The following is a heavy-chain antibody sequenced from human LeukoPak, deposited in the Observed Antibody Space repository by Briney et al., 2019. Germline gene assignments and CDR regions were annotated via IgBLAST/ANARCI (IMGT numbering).Heavy chain of an antibody. CDR1: GGSFSTYY. CDR3: GRDSYGSQNQDYCDY. Sequence: PSETLSLTCTVSGGSFSTYYWNWIRQPPGKGLEWIGYIYYSGSTNYYPSLRSRLTISVEKSNNQFSLKQSSVIAADTAAYYCGRDSYGSQNQDYCDYWGQGTLVTVSS. CDR2: IYYSGST. D-gene: IGHD5-18*01. J-gene: IGHJ4*02. V-gene: IGHV4-59*01.